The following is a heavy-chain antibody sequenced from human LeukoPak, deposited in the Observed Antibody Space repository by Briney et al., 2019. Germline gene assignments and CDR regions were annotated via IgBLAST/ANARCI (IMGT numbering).Heavy chain of an antibody. V-gene: IGHV3-21*01. CDR1: GFTFSTYA. Sequence: PGGSLRLSCATSGFTFSTYAMNWVRQAPGKGLEWVSSISSSGDFIYYADSLKGRFTISRDNAKNSPYLQINSLRAEDTAVYYCATIRGVIGYMDVWGKGTTVTVSS. CDR2: ISSSGDFI. D-gene: IGHD3-3*01. CDR3: ATIRGVIGYMDV. J-gene: IGHJ6*03.